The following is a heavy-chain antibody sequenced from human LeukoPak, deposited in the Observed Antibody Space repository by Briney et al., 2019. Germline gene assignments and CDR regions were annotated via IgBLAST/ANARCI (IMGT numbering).Heavy chain of an antibody. J-gene: IGHJ6*02. CDR2: ISGTGGST. CDR3: AKETVYYGSGSYYGGMDV. V-gene: IGHV3-23*01. CDR1: GFTVSSYA. D-gene: IGHD3-10*01. Sequence: GGSLRLSCAASGFTVSSYAMSWVRQAPGKGLEWVSAISGTGGSTYYAHSVKGRFTISRDNSKNTLYLQMNSRRAEDTAVYYCAKETVYYGSGSYYGGMDVWGQGTTVTVSS.